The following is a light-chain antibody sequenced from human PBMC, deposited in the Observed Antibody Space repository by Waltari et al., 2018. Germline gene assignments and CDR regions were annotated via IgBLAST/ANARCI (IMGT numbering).Light chain of an antibody. CDR3: SSYAASNNFV. CDR1: SSDVGRYTC. Sequence: QSALTQPPSASGSPGQSVTISCTGTSSDVGRYTCVSWFQQHPGKAPKRMIYEVSKRPSGVPDRFSGSKSGNTASLTVSGLQAEDEADYYCSSYAASNNFVFGTGTKVTVL. CDR2: EVS. J-gene: IGLJ1*01. V-gene: IGLV2-8*01.